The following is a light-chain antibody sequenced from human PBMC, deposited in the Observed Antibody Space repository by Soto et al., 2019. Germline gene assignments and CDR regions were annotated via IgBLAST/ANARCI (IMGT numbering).Light chain of an antibody. V-gene: IGLV7-43*01. Sequence: QTVVTQEPSLTVSPGGTVTLTCASSTGAVTSAYYPNWFQQKPGQAPRALIYSSSNKHFWTPARFSGSLLGGKAALTLSGVQPEDEAEYYCLLYYGGVVIFGRGTKVTVL. CDR3: LLYYGGVVI. CDR2: SSS. J-gene: IGLJ2*01. CDR1: TGAVTSAYY.